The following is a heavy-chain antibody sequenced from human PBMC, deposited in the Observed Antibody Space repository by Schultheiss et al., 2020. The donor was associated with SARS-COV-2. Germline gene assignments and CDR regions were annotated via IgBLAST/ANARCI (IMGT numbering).Heavy chain of an antibody. D-gene: IGHD6-13*01. CDR1: GGSISSGDYY. V-gene: IGHV4-30-4*02. CDR2: IYYSGST. Sequence: SETLSLTCTVSGGSISSGDYYWSWIRQPPGKGLEWIGYIYYSGSTYYNPSLKSRVTISVDTSKNQFSLKLSSVTAADTAVYYCARHSTFNCFDPWGQGTLVTVSS. J-gene: IGHJ5*02. CDR3: ARHSTFNCFDP.